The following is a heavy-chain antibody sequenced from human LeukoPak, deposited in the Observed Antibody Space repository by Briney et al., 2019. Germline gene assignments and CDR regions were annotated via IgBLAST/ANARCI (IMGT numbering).Heavy chain of an antibody. Sequence: SETLSLTCAVYGGSFGGYYWSWIRQPPGKGLEWIGEINHSGSTNYNPSLKSRVTISVDTSKNQFSLKLSSVTAADTAVYYCAREASGPSFDPWGQGTLVTVSS. D-gene: IGHD6-25*01. J-gene: IGHJ5*02. V-gene: IGHV4-34*01. CDR1: GGSFGGYY. CDR3: AREASGPSFDP. CDR2: INHSGST.